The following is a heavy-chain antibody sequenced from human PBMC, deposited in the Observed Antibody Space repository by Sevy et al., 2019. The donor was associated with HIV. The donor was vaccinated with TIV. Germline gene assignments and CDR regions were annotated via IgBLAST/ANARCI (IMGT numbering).Heavy chain of an antibody. CDR3: AGGSGRNNGALDI. J-gene: IGHJ3*02. CDR1: GFTFNNYY. D-gene: IGHD1-26*01. Sequence: GGSLRLSCAASGFTFNNYYMSWVRQAPGKGLEWVSYSSSLSGYTNFADSVKGRFTISRDNAKNSLYLQMKSLRAEDTAVYYWAGGSGRNNGALDIWGQWPMVSV. V-gene: IGHV3-11*06. CDR2: SSSLSGYT.